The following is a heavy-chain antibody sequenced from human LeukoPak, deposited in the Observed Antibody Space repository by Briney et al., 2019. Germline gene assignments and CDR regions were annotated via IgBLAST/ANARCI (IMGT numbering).Heavy chain of an antibody. J-gene: IGHJ4*02. CDR2: ISSTSSYT. V-gene: IGHV3-11*05. Sequence: GGSLRLSCAASGFTFSDYYMNWIRQAPGKGLEWVSYISSTSSYTNYADSVKGRFTISRDNAKNSLYLQLNSLRAEDTAVYYCARDNGTSTTFHYWGQGTLVTVSS. CDR3: ARDNGTSTTFHY. CDR1: GFTFSDYY. D-gene: IGHD2-2*01.